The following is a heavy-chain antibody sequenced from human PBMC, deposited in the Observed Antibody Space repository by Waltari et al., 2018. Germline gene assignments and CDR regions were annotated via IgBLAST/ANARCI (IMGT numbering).Heavy chain of an antibody. Sequence: EVQLVQSGAEVKKPGESLKISCKGSGYSFTSYWTGWVRQLPGNGLEWMGIICPGDSSTRSGPSFQGKVTIVADKSISTAYLQWSSLKASDTAMYYCAKSSGPIDGGGWYFDLWGRGTLVTVSS. J-gene: IGHJ2*01. V-gene: IGHV5-51*01. CDR1: GYSFTSYW. CDR2: ICPGDSST. D-gene: IGHD3-22*01. CDR3: AKSSGPIDGGGWYFDL.